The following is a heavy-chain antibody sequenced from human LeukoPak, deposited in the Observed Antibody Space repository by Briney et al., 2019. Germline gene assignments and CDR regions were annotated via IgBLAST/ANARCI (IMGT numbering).Heavy chain of an antibody. CDR3: TTEFFPRTGASFNY. V-gene: IGHV3-15*01. CDR1: GFTFNKAW. CDR2: IKSKADGGTT. J-gene: IGHJ4*02. D-gene: IGHD3/OR15-3a*01. Sequence: GGSLRLSCAASGFTFNKAWMSWVRQAPGKGLEWVGRIKSKADGGTTDYAAPVKGRFAISRDDSKNTLYLQVNSLKTEDTAVYYCTTEFFPRTGASFNYWGQGTLVTVSS.